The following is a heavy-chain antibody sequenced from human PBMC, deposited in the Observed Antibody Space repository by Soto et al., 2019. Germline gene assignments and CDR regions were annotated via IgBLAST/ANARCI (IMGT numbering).Heavy chain of an antibody. CDR1: EFIFSSYA. Sequence: EVQLLESGGGLVRPGGSLRLSCVASEFIFSSYAMDWVRQAPGKGLEWVSSISDSSTYIHYADSVKGRFTISRDNAKNSLYLQLNSLRAEDTAVYYCARDVRGRGWFGPWGQGTLVTVSS. CDR2: ISDSSTYI. D-gene: IGHD1-1*01. CDR3: ARDVRGRGWFGP. V-gene: IGHV3-21*06. J-gene: IGHJ5*02.